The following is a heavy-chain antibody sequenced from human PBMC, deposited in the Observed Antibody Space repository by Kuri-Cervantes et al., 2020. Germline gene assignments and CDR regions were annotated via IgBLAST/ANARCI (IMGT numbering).Heavy chain of an antibody. CDR3: ARDLFGGWYGPDC. V-gene: IGHV3-74*01. Sequence: GESLKISCTASGLTFSSYAMSWVRRAPGKGLEWVSRINSDGSSTSYADSVKGRFTISRDNAKNTLYLQMNSLRAEDTAVYYCARDLFGGWYGPDCWGQGTLVTVSS. CDR1: GLTFSSYA. J-gene: IGHJ4*02. CDR2: INSDGSST. D-gene: IGHD6-19*01.